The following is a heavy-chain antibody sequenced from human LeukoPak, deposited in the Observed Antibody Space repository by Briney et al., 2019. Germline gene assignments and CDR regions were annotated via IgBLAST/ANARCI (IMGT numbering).Heavy chain of an antibody. CDR3: ATLSGAARSSNWFDP. CDR2: INPSGGST. J-gene: IGHJ5*02. CDR1: GYTLTSYY. D-gene: IGHD6-6*01. Sequence: GASVKVSCKASGYTLTSYYMHWVRQAPGQGLEWMGIINPSGGSTNYAQKFQGRVTMTEDTSTDTAYMELSSLRSEDTAVYYCATLSGAARSSNWFDPWGQGTLVTVSS. V-gene: IGHV1-46*01.